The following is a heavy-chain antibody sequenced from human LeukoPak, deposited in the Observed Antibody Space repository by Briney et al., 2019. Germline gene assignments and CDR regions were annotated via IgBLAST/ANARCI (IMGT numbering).Heavy chain of an antibody. D-gene: IGHD2-2*01. J-gene: IGHJ4*02. CDR1: GYTFTSYG. Sequence: ASVKVSSKASGYTFTSYGISWVRQAPGQGLEWMGWISAYNGNTNYAQKLQGRVTMTTDTSTSTAYMELRSLRSDDTAVYYCARSVAVVVPAALGYWGQGTLVTVSS. V-gene: IGHV1-18*01. CDR3: ARSVAVVVPAALGY. CDR2: ISAYNGNT.